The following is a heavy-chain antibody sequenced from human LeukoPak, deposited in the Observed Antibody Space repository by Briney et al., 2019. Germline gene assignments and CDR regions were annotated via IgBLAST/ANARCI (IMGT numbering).Heavy chain of an antibody. CDR1: GFTFSDSA. Sequence: PGGSLRLSCAASGFTFSDSAMDWVRQAPGKGLEWVSLISHSGANTFYADSVKGRFSVSRDNSKNTMYLQMNSQRAEDTAVYYCTRLDAVTAIDYWGQGTLVTVSS. CDR2: ISHSGANT. V-gene: IGHV3-23*01. D-gene: IGHD2-21*02. J-gene: IGHJ4*02. CDR3: TRLDAVTAIDY.